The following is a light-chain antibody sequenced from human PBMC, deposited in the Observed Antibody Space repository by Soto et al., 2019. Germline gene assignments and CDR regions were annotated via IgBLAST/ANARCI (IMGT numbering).Light chain of an antibody. Sequence: DIQMTQSPSPLSASVGDSVTITCRASQSIGRSLAWYQHQPGKAPKLLIYDASTLESGVSSRFSAIGSGTEFTLSISSLQPEDSATYYCQQCYIFWTFGQGTKVDI. CDR3: QQCYIFWT. CDR1: QSIGRS. V-gene: IGKV1-5*01. J-gene: IGKJ1*01. CDR2: DAS.